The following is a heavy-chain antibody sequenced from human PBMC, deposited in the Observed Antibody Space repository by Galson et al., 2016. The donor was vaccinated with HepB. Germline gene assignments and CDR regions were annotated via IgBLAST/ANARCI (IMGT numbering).Heavy chain of an antibody. D-gene: IGHD3-9*01. J-gene: IGHJ5*02. CDR1: GGSISSSSKY. CDR3: AIHYDILTGWFDP. V-gene: IGHV4-39*01. CDR2: IYYSGST. Sequence: SETLSLTCTVSGGSISSSSKYWGWIRQPPGKGLEWIGNIYYSGSTYYNPSLKSRVTISVDTSKNQSSLKLSSVTAADTAVYYCAIHYDILTGWFDPWGQGTLVTVSS.